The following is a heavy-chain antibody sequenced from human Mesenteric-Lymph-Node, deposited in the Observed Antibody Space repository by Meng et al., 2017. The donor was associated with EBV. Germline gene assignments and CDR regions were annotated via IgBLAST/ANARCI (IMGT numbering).Heavy chain of an antibody. Sequence: VQWYASGGELVQPGWSLRLFCAASGFTFSSYAMTWVRHAPGKVLEWASTIGTNTGRTYYTDSVRVTFTIYRDNSKNTLFLQMNSLRAEATAEYHCTRDDRGWLPDHWGRGTLVTVSS. J-gene: IGHJ5*02. CDR3: TRDDRGWLPDH. D-gene: IGHD3-22*01. V-gene: IGHV3-23*01. CDR2: IGTNTGRT. CDR1: GFTFSSYA.